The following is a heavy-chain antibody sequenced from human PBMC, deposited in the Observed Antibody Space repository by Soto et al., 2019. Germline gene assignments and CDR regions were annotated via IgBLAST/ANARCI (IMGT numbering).Heavy chain of an antibody. Sequence: QVQLVESGGGVVQPGRSLRLSCAASGFTFSSYGMHWVRKAPGKGLEWVAVISYDGSNKYYADSVKGRFTISRDNSKNTLYLQMNSLRAEDTAVYYCAKESSIGYCSSTSCYVLDYWGQGTLVTVSS. V-gene: IGHV3-30*18. CDR3: AKESSIGYCSSTSCYVLDY. CDR1: GFTFSSYG. CDR2: ISYDGSNK. D-gene: IGHD2-2*01. J-gene: IGHJ4*02.